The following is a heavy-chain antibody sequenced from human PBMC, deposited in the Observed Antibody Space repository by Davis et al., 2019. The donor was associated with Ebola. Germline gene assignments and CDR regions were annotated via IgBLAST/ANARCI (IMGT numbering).Heavy chain of an antibody. J-gene: IGHJ4*02. V-gene: IGHV4-34*01. CDR1: VITFSSYA. D-gene: IGHD1-7*01. Sequence: GSLRLSCTDSVITFSSYAMTWIRQPPGKGLEWIGEINHSGSTNYNPSLKSRVTISVDTSKNQFSLKLSSVTAADTAVYYCARDSPITGTILWGQGTLVTVSS. CDR2: INHSGST. CDR3: ARDSPITGTIL.